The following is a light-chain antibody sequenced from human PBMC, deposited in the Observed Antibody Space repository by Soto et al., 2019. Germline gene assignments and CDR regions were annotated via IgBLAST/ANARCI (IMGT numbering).Light chain of an antibody. Sequence: QSALTQPASVSGSPGHSITISCTGTTSDVGSYNLVSWYQHLPGKAPKLIIYDGSERPSGVSIRFSGSKSGNTASLTISGLQAEDEAAYYCCSYSPTATVVFGGGTKLTVL. CDR2: DGS. J-gene: IGLJ2*01. V-gene: IGLV2-23*01. CDR3: CSYSPTATVV. CDR1: TSDVGSYNL.